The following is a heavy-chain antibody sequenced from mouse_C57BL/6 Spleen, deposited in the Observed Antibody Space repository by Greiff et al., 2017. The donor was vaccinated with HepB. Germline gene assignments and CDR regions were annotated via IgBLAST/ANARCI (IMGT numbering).Heavy chain of an antibody. CDR1: GYTFTSYW. CDR2: IYPGSGST. J-gene: IGHJ3*01. V-gene: IGHV1-55*01. CDR3: AREDDYYGSSLFAY. Sequence: VQLQQPGAELVKPGASVKMSCKASGYTFTSYWITWVKQRPGQGLEWIGDIYPGSGSTNYNEKFKSKATLTVDTSSSTAYMQLSSLTSEDSAVYYCAREDDYYGSSLFAYWGQGTLVTVSA. D-gene: IGHD1-1*01.